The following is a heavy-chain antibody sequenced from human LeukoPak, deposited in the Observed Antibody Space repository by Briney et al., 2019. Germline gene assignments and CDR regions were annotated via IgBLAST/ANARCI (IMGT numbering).Heavy chain of an antibody. CDR2: ILYDGSEK. D-gene: IGHD6-13*01. CDR1: GFTFNTYA. Sequence: GGSLRLSCAASGFTFNTYAMHWVRQAPGKGLEWVAVILYDGSEKYYADSVKGRFTISRDNSKNTLSLHMNSLRMEDTAVYYCVGLSDDGTSWFLYFHHWGQGTLVTV. V-gene: IGHV3-30-3*01. J-gene: IGHJ1*01. CDR3: VGLSDDGTSWFLYFHH.